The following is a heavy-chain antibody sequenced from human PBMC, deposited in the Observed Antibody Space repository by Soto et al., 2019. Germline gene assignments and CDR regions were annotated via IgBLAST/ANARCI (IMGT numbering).Heavy chain of an antibody. CDR3: ARHLGYCTNGVCYTPLIDAFDI. D-gene: IGHD2-8*01. CDR1: GGSISSSSYY. J-gene: IGHJ3*02. CDR2: IYYSGST. V-gene: IGHV4-39*01. Sequence: PSETLSLTCTVSGGSISSSSYYLGWIRQPPGKGLEWIGSIYYSGSTYYNPSLKSRVTISVDTSKNQFSLKLSSVTAADTAVYYCARHLGYCTNGVCYTPLIDAFDIWGQGTMVTVSS.